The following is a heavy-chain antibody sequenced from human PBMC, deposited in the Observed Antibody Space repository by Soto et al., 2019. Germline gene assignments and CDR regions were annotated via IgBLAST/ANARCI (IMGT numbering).Heavy chain of an antibody. CDR2: INPSGGST. V-gene: IGHV1-46*01. CDR3: ARDPSGVNYYDSSGPSEFDY. D-gene: IGHD3-22*01. Sequence: ASVKVSCKASGYTFTSYYMHWVRQAPGQGLEWMGIINPSGGSTSYAQKFQGRVTMTRDTSTSTVYMELSSLRSEDTAVYYCARDPSGVNYYDSSGPSEFDYWGQGTLVTVSS. CDR1: GYTFTSYY. J-gene: IGHJ4*02.